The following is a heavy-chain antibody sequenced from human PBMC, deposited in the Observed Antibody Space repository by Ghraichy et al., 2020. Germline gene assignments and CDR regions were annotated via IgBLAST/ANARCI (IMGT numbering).Heavy chain of an antibody. CDR3: ARGPPSGRMDV. D-gene: IGHD7-27*01. V-gene: IGHV4-59*01. CDR1: GGSISSYY. J-gene: IGHJ6*02. Sequence: SETLSLTCTVSGGSISSYYWSWIRQPPGKGLEWIGYIYYSGSTNYNPSLKSRVTISVDTSKNQFSLKLSSVTAADTAVYYCARGPPSGRMDVWGQGTTVTVSS. CDR2: IYYSGST.